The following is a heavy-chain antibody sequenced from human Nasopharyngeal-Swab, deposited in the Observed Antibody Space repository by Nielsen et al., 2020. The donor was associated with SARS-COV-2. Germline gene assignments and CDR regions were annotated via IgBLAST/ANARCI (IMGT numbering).Heavy chain of an antibody. V-gene: IGHV4-59*01. D-gene: IGHD6-13*01. CDR2: IYYSGST. CDR1: GGSISSYY. CDR3: ARDGRDYSSSWYYYYGMDV. Sequence: GSLRLSCTVSGGSISSYYWSWIRQPPGKGLEWIGYIYYSGSTNYNPSLKSRVTISVDTSKNQFSLKLSSVTAADTAVYYCARDGRDYSSSWYYYYGMDVWGQGNTVTVSS. J-gene: IGHJ6*02.